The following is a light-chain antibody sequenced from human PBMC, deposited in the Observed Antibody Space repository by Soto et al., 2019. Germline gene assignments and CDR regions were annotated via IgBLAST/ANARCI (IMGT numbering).Light chain of an antibody. V-gene: IGLV1-44*01. CDR1: TSNIGGST. CDR3: VKWNDGVFV. Sequence: QYVLTQPRSASGTPGQRVTISCSGSTSNIGGSTVSWYQQFPGAAPKLLIYGNTQRPLGVPVRFSASKSDTSASLAISGLQSEDEADYYFVKWNDGVFVFGLGIKVTLL. J-gene: IGLJ1*01. CDR2: GNT.